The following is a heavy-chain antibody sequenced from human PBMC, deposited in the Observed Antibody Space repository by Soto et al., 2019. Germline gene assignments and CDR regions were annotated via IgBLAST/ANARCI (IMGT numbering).Heavy chain of an antibody. Sequence: LSVTCTVSGGSIISSSYYWGWIRQPPGTGLEWIGSIYYSGSTYYNPSLKSRVTISVDTSKNQFSLKLSSVTAADTAVYYCARLHSGSWYWFEPWGQGTLVSVS. CDR1: GGSIISSSYY. CDR2: IYYSGST. D-gene: IGHD6-13*01. J-gene: IGHJ5*02. CDR3: ARLHSGSWYWFEP. V-gene: IGHV4-39*01.